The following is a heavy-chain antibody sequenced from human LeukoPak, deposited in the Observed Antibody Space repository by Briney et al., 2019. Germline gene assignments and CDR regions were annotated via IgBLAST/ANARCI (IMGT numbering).Heavy chain of an antibody. D-gene: IGHD2-15*01. CDR3: ARVAGGGSCYSCFDP. Sequence: SSETLSLTCTVSGGSISSGGYYWSWIRQPPGKGLEWIGYIYHSGSTYYNPSLKSRVTISVDRSKNQFSLKLSSVTAADTAVYYCARVAGGGSCYSCFDPWGQGTLVTVSS. CDR2: IYHSGST. CDR1: GGSISSGGYY. J-gene: IGHJ5*02. V-gene: IGHV4-30-2*01.